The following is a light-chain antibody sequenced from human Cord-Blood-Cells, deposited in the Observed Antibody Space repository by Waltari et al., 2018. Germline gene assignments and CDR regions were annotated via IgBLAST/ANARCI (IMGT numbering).Light chain of an antibody. CDR1: QGISSY. V-gene: IGKV1-8*01. CDR3: QQYYSYPYT. CDR2: AAS. J-gene: IGKJ2*01. Sequence: AIRITQSPSSLSPSTGDRVTLTCRASQGISSYLAWYQQKPGKAPKLLIYAASTLQSGVPSRFSGSGSGADFTLTISCLQSEDFATYYCQQYYSYPYTFGQGTKLEIK.